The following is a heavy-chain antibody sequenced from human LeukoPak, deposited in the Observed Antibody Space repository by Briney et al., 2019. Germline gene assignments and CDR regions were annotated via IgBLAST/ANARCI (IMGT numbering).Heavy chain of an antibody. J-gene: IGHJ4*02. CDR3: AYSSGPPYLDY. CDR1: GFTFSSYW. D-gene: IGHD6-19*01. Sequence: PGGSLRLSCAASGFTFSSYWMSWVRQAPGKGLEWVANIKQDGSEKYYVDSVKGRFTISRDNAKSSLYLQMNSLRAEDTAVYYCAYSSGPPYLDYWGQGTLVTVSS. CDR2: IKQDGSEK. V-gene: IGHV3-7*01.